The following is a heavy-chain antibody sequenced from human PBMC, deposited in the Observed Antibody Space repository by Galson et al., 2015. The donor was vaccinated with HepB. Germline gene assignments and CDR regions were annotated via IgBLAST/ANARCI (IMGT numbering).Heavy chain of an antibody. Sequence: SVKVSCKASGGTFSSYAISWVRQAPGQGLEWMGGIIPIFGTANYAQKFQGRVTITADESTSTAYMELSSLRSEDTAVYYCAKGYDFWSGYGPLDYWGQGTLVTVSS. V-gene: IGHV1-69*13. CDR3: AKGYDFWSGYGPLDY. CDR1: GGTFSSYA. J-gene: IGHJ4*02. CDR2: IIPIFGTA. D-gene: IGHD3-3*01.